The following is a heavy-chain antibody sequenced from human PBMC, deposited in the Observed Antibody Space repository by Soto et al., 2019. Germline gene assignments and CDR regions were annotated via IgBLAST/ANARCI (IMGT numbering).Heavy chain of an antibody. V-gene: IGHV3-53*01. Sequence: GGSLRLSXAISGFSVSSNYLRWVRQAPGTGLEWVSVHYSGGSTYYADSVQGRFTISRDKSNNTLYLQMRRVRAEDTAVYFCARHRHPRGTVGATSPLDPWGQGTQVTVSS. CDR3: ARHRHPRGTVGATSPLDP. J-gene: IGHJ5*02. D-gene: IGHD1-26*01. CDR2: HYSGGST. CDR1: GFSVSSNY.